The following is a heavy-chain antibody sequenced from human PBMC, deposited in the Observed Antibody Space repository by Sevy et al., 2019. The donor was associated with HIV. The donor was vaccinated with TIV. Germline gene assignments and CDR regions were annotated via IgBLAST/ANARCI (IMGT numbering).Heavy chain of an antibody. CDR1: GYTFTGYY. CDR2: INPNSGGT. J-gene: IGHJ6*03. CDR3: ARERRWLQLGYYYYMDV. V-gene: IGHV1-2*02. D-gene: IGHD5-12*01. Sequence: VSVKVSCKASGYTFTGYYMHWVRQAPGQGLEWMGWINPNSGGTNYAQKFQGRVTMTRDTSISTAYMELSRLRSDDTAVYYCARERRWLQLGYYYYMDVWGKGTTVTVSS.